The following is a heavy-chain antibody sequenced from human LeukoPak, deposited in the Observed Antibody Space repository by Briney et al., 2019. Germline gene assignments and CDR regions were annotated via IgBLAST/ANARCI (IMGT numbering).Heavy chain of an antibody. J-gene: IGHJ4*02. V-gene: IGHV3-23*01. CDR3: AKAGRGGDSRGYYYNYFDY. Sequence: PGGSLRLSCAASGFTFSDYAMTWVRQAPGKGLEWVSTISRTGDSTHYADSVKGRFTVSRDNSKNTLYLQMNSLRAEDTAVYYCAKAGRGGDSRGYYYNYFDYWGQGTLVTVSS. D-gene: IGHD3-22*01. CDR1: GFTFSDYA. CDR2: ISRTGDST.